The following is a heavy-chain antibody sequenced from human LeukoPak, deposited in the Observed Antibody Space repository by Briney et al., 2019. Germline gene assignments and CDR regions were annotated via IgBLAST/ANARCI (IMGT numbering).Heavy chain of an antibody. D-gene: IGHD3-16*01. J-gene: IGHJ3*02. CDR2: MYASGST. V-gene: IGHV4-4*07. CDR3: ARDQSGHGGHNIDAFDI. Sequence: SETLSLTCNVSGGSISSYYWNWIRQPAGKGLEWIGRMYASGSTRYNPSFEGRVTMSADTSKNQVSLKLTSVIAADTAVYFCARDQSGHGGHNIDAFDIWGQGTMVTVSS. CDR1: GGSISSYY.